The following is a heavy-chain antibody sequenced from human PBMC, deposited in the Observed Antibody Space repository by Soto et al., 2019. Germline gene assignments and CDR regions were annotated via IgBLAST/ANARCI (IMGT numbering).Heavy chain of an antibody. J-gene: IGHJ4*02. D-gene: IGHD1-26*01. Sequence: PSETLSLTCTVSGGSISRNNYFWAWIRQPPGKELEWIGNMYYSGSTYFNPSLRSRVSLSVDTSKNQFSMRLRSVTAADTAIYYCARTPGIVGATKTYFDYWGRGTLVT. CDR1: GGSISRNNYF. CDR3: ARTPGIVGATKTYFDY. CDR2: MYYSGST. V-gene: IGHV4-39*01.